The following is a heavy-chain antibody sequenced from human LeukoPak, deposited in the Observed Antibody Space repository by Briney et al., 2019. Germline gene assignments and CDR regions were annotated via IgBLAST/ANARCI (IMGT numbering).Heavy chain of an antibody. CDR1: GYTFTIYG. D-gene: IGHD6-19*01. J-gene: IGHJ4*02. CDR3: ARSKAVAGPGSFDY. CDR2: ISAYNGNT. Sequence: ASVKVSFKASGYTFTIYGISWVRQAPGQGLEWMGWISAYNGNTNYSQKLQGRVTMTTDTSTSTAYMELRSLRSDDTAVYYCARSKAVAGPGSFDYWGQGTLVTVSS. V-gene: IGHV1-18*01.